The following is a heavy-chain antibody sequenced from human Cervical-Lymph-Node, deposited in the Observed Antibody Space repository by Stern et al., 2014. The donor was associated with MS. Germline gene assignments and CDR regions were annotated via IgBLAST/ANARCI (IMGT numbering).Heavy chain of an antibody. D-gene: IGHD2-2*02. Sequence: VQLVESGGGVVQPGRSLRLSCAVSGFTFRNYGMHWVRQAPGKGLGWVAVISYDGSNKYYADSVKGRFTISRDDSNNTLYLQMNSLRVEDMAVYYCAKDSSGFCSTASCYRGPFDSWGQGTLVTVSS. CDR3: AKDSSGFCSTASCYRGPFDS. CDR1: GFTFRNYG. CDR2: ISYDGSNK. V-gene: IGHV3-30*18. J-gene: IGHJ4*02.